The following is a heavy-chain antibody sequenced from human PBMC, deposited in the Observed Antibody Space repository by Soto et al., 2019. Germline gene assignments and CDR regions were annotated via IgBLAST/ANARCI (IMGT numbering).Heavy chain of an antibody. J-gene: IGHJ4*02. CDR1: GFTFSSHA. Sequence: QVQLVESGGGVVQPGRSLRLSCAASGFTFSSHAMHWVRQAPGKGLEWVAGISYEGSNKYYADTVKGRFTISRDNSKNTLYLQMNSLRAEDTAVDYCARDTLPYVNIALGGETDNWGQGTLVTVSS. D-gene: IGHD5-12*01. V-gene: IGHV3-30*04. CDR2: ISYEGSNK. CDR3: ARDTLPYVNIALGGETDN.